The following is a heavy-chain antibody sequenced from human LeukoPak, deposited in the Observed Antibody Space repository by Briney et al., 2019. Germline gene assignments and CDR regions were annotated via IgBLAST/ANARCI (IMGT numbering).Heavy chain of an antibody. CDR2: ITRSSDYI. Sequence: PGGSLRLSCAASGFTFSSYSMNWVRQAPGKGLEWVSSITRSSDYIYYADSVKGRFTISRDNARNSLYLQMNRLRAEDTAVYYCVRGSGYCSGGSCYPQNDYWGQGTLVTVSS. CDR3: VRGSGYCSGGSCYPQNDY. J-gene: IGHJ4*02. D-gene: IGHD2-15*01. V-gene: IGHV3-21*01. CDR1: GFTFSSYS.